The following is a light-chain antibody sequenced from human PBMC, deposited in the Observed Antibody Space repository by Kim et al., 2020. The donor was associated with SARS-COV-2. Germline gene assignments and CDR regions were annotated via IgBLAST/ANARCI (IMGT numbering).Light chain of an antibody. CDR2: EVT. Sequence: QSGTISCTGTSSDVGGYHYVSWYQQHPGKAPKLMIYEVTERPSGVPNRFSGSKSGNTASLTVSGLQAEDDADYYCSSYAGTNNPYVFGTGTKVTVL. CDR3: SSYAGTNNPYV. J-gene: IGLJ1*01. CDR1: SSDVGGYHY. V-gene: IGLV2-8*01.